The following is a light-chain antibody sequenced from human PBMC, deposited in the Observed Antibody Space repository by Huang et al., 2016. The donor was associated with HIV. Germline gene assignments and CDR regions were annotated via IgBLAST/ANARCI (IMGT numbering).Light chain of an antibody. Sequence: EIVLTQSPATLSVSPGERATLSGRASQSISTYLAWYQHKPAQAPRLLIYGASTRASGIPARFSGSGSGTEFTLTISSLQSEDFAVYYCQQYNNWPPEVTFGPGTKVDIK. CDR3: QQYNNWPPEVT. CDR1: QSISTY. J-gene: IGKJ3*01. V-gene: IGKV3-15*01. CDR2: GAS.